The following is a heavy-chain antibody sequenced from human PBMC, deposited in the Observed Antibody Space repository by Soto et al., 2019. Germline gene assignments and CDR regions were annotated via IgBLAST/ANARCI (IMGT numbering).Heavy chain of an antibody. D-gene: IGHD3-10*01. CDR3: AKDRISGPPYYYYGMDV. CDR1: GFPFSSYA. J-gene: IGHJ6*02. CDR2: ISWNSGSI. V-gene: IGHV3-9*01. Sequence: SLRLSCVASGFPFSSYAMHWVRQAPGKGLEWVSGISWNSGSIGYADSVKGRFTISRDNAKNSPYLQMNSLRAEDTALYYCAKDRISGPPYYYYGMDVWGQGTTVTVSS.